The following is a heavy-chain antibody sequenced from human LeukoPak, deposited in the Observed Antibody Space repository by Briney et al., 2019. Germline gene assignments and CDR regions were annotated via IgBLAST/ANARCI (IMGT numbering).Heavy chain of an antibody. V-gene: IGHV1-8*01. CDR3: AVMARGVHQAFDY. J-gene: IGHJ4*02. Sequence: ASVKVSCKASGYTFTSYDINWVRQATGQGLEWMGWMNPNSGNTGYAQKFQGGVTMTRNTSISTAYMELSSLRSEDTAVYYCAVMARGVHQAFDYWGQGTLVTVSS. CDR1: GYTFTSYD. D-gene: IGHD3-10*01. CDR2: MNPNSGNT.